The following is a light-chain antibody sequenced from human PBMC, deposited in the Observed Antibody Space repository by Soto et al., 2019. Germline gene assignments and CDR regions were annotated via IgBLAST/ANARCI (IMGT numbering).Light chain of an antibody. CDR3: QQYNSYSPK. V-gene: IGKV1-5*01. CDR2: YAS. Sequence: ARAPIHLLSSQSISSWLAWYQQKPGKAPKLLIYYASSLESGVPSRFSGCGSGTEFTLTFSSLQPDDFATHYCQQYNSYSPKFGHGSKA. CDR1: QSISSW. J-gene: IGKJ1*01.